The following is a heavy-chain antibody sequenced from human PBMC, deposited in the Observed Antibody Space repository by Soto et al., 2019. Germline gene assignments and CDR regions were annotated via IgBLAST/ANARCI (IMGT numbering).Heavy chain of an antibody. CDR1: GFTFTSSA. J-gene: IGHJ3*02. D-gene: IGHD3-10*01. CDR2: IVVGSGNT. V-gene: IGHV1-58*02. CDR3: AADSYYYGSGSYYYPAFDI. Sequence: SVKVSCKASGFTFTSSAMQWVRQARGQRLEWIGWIVVGSGNTNYAQKFQERVTITRDMSTSTAYMELSSLRSEDTAVYYCAADSYYYGSGSYYYPAFDIWGQGTMVTVSS.